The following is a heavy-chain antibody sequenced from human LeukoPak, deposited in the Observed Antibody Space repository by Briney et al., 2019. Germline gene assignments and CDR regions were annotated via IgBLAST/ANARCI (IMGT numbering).Heavy chain of an antibody. CDR2: ISDTGGDK. CDR1: GVTFEDYY. Sequence: GGSLRLSCTGSGVTFEDYYLSWIRRAPGKGLEWISYISDTGGDKFYADPVKGRFIISRDNARNSVYMEMNDLIAEDTAFYYCARGENGSFDRWGQGTLVIVSS. V-gene: IGHV3-11*01. D-gene: IGHD3-10*01. CDR3: ARGENGSFDR. J-gene: IGHJ4*02.